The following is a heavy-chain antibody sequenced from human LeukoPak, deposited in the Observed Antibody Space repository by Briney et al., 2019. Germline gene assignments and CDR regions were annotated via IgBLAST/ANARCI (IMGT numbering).Heavy chain of an antibody. J-gene: IGHJ4*02. CDR1: GFTFNIYA. D-gene: IGHD3-22*01. CDR3: VGSGRSYDSSGYYLFDY. V-gene: IGHV3-23*01. Sequence: GGSLRLSCAASGFTFNIYAMNWVRQAPGKGLEWVSGIGGGGGSTYYADSVRGRFTISRDNCKNTLYLQMNSLRAEDTAVYYCVGSGRSYDSSGYYLFDYWGQGTLVTVSS. CDR2: IGGGGGST.